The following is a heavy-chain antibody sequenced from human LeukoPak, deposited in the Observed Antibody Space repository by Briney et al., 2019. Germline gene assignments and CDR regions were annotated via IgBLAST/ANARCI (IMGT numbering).Heavy chain of an antibody. Sequence: GGSLRLSCAASGFTFSSYSMNWVRQAPGKGLEWVSSISSSSSYIYYADSVKGRFTIYRDNAKNSLYLQMNSLRAEDTAVYYCAISRDGYNCPFDYWGQGTLVTVSS. CDR3: AISRDGYNCPFDY. V-gene: IGHV3-21*01. CDR2: ISSSSSYI. D-gene: IGHD5-24*01. CDR1: GFTFSSYS. J-gene: IGHJ4*02.